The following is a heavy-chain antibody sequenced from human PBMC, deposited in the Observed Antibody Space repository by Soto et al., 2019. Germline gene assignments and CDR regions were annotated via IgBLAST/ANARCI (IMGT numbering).Heavy chain of an antibody. CDR1: GGSISSGGYS. V-gene: IGHV4-30-2*01. Sequence: QLQLQESGSGLVKPSQTLSLTCAVSGGSISSGGYSWGWIRQPPGKGLEWIGYIYHGESTYYNPSLKSRVTISVDRSKNQFSLKLSSVTAADMAVYYCARAEGGIFDYWGQGTLVTVSS. CDR3: ARAEGGIFDY. CDR2: IYHGEST. J-gene: IGHJ4*02.